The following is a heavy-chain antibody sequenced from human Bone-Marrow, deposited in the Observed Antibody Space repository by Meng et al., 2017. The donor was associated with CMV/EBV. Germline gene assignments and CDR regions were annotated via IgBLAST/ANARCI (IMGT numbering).Heavy chain of an antibody. V-gene: IGHV3-21*01. J-gene: IGHJ6*02. CDR2: ISSSSSYI. Sequence: GESLKISCAASGFTFSSYSMNWVRQAPGKGLEWVSSISSSSSYIYYADSVKGRFTISRDNAKNSLYLQMNSLRAEDTAVYYCARDLLGAGATLYYYYGMDVWGQGTTVTVSS. D-gene: IGHD1-26*01. CDR1: GFTFSSYS. CDR3: ARDLLGAGATLYYYYGMDV.